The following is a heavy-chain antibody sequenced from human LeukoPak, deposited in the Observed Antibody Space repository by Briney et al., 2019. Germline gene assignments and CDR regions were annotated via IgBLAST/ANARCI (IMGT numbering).Heavy chain of an antibody. CDR1: GYTFTGYY. Sequence: ASVKVSCKASGYTFTGYYMHWERQAPGQGLEWMGRINPNSGGTNYAQKFQGRVTMTRDTSISTAYMELSRLRSDDTAVYYCARVDTAMVKPFDYWGQGTLVTVSS. V-gene: IGHV1-2*06. J-gene: IGHJ4*02. CDR2: INPNSGGT. CDR3: ARVDTAMVKPFDY. D-gene: IGHD5-18*01.